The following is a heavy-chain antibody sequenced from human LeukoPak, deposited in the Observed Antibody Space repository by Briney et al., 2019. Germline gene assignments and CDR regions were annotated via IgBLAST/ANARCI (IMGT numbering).Heavy chain of an antibody. D-gene: IGHD3-22*01. V-gene: IGHV1-69*13. CDR3: ARDSEDYYDSSGDKDAFDI. Sequence: SVKVSCKASGGTFISYAISWVRQAPGQGLEWMGGIIPIFGTANYAQKFQGRVTITADESTSTAYMELSSLRSEDTAVYYCARDSEDYYDSSGDKDAFDIWGQGTMVTVSS. CDR1: GGTFISYA. J-gene: IGHJ3*02. CDR2: IIPIFGTA.